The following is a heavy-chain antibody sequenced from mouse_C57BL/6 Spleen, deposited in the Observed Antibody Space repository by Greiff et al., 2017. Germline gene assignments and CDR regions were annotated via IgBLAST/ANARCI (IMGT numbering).Heavy chain of an antibody. CDR1: GYTFTSYW. D-gene: IGHD3-2*02. J-gene: IGHJ4*01. Sequence: QVHVKQPGAELVRPGSSVKLSCKASGYTFTSYWMDWVKQRPGQGLEWIGNIYPSDSETHYNQKFKDKATLTVDKSSSTAYMQLSSLTSEDSAVYYCARQLRLRDYYAMDYWGQGTSVTVSS. CDR2: IYPSDSET. V-gene: IGHV1-61*01. CDR3: ARQLRLRDYYAMDY.